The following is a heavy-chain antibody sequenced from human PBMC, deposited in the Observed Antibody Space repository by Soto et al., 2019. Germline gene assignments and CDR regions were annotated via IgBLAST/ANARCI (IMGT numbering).Heavy chain of an antibody. V-gene: IGHV4-59*01. J-gene: IGHJ5*02. CDR3: ARDGPQYGYNWFDP. Sequence: PSETLSLTCTVSGGSISSYYWSWIRQPPGKGLEWIGYIYYSGSTNYNPSLKSRVTISVDTSKNQFSLKLSSVTAADTAVYYCARDGPQYGYNWFDPWGQGTLVTVSS. CDR2: IYYSGST. D-gene: IGHD2-8*01. CDR1: GGSISSYY.